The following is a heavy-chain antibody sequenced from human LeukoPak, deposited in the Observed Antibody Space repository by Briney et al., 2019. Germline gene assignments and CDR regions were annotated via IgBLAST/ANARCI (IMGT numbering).Heavy chain of an antibody. CDR3: ARPPALAEYLQD. J-gene: IGHJ1*01. CDR2: IYHSGST. CDR1: GGSISSSNW. V-gene: IGHV4-4*02. Sequence: SETLSLTCTVSGGSISSSNWWSWVRQPPGKGLEWIGEIYHSGSTNYNPSLKSRVTISVDKSKNRFSLKLSSVTAADTAVYYCARPPALAEYLQDWGQGTLVTVSS.